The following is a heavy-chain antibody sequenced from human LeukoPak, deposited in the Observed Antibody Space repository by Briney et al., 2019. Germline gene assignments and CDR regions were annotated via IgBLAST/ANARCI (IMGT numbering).Heavy chain of an antibody. CDR2: ISGDGGST. CDR3: AKGGIDYGDH. CDR1: GFTFDEYA. J-gene: IGHJ4*02. Sequence: GGSLRLSCAASGFTFDEYAMHWVRQAPGKGLEWVSLISGDGGSTNYADSVRGRFTISRDNKKNSLYLHMNSLRTEDTALYYCAKGGIDYGDHWGQGALVTVSS. D-gene: IGHD4-17*01. V-gene: IGHV3-43*02.